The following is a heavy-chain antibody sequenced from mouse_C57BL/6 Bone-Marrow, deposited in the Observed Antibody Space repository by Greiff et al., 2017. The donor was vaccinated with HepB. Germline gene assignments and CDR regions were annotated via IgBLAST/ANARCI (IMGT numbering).Heavy chain of an antibody. CDR2: ISDGGSYT. Sequence: EVQLQESGGGLVKPGGSLKLSCAASGFTFSSYAMSWVRQTPEKRLEWVATISDGGSYTYYPDNVKGRFTISRDNAKNNLYLQMSHLKSEDTAMYYCAREGYYGPDYWGQGTTLTVSS. CDR1: GFTFSSYA. CDR3: AREGYYGPDY. D-gene: IGHD1-1*01. J-gene: IGHJ2*01. V-gene: IGHV5-4*01.